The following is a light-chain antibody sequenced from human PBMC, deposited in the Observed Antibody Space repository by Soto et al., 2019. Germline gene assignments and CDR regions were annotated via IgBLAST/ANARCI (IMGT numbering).Light chain of an antibody. CDR3: QQLKSFPLS. V-gene: IGKV1-9*01. Sequence: IQLTQSPSSLSASVGDRVTITCRASQGISSSLAWYQQQPGKAPKLLIYAASTLQSGVPSRFSGSGSGIDFTLTFSSLQPEDFATYYGQQLKSFPLSFGGGTTVEIK. J-gene: IGKJ4*01. CDR2: AAS. CDR1: QGISSS.